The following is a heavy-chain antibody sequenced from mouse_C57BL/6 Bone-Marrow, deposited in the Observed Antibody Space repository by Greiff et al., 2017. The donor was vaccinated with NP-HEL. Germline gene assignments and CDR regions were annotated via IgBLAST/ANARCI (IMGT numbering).Heavy chain of an antibody. Sequence: EVKLMESGGDLVKPGGSLKLSCAASGFTFSSYGMSWVRQTPDKRLEWVATISSGGSYTYYPDSVKGRFTISRDNAKNTLYLQMSSLKSEDTAMYYCARHGGITTVDYWGKGTTLTVSS. V-gene: IGHV5-6*01. CDR1: GFTFSSYG. CDR3: ARHGGITTVDY. J-gene: IGHJ2*01. CDR2: ISSGGSYT. D-gene: IGHD1-1*01.